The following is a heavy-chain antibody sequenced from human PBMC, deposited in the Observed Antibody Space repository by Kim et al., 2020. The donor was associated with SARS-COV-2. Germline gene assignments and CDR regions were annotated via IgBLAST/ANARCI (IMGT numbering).Heavy chain of an antibody. D-gene: IGHD1-1*01. Sequence: KFQGRVTMTRDTSTSTVYMELSSLRSEDTAVYYCAGGAATATGTLGYFDYWGQGALVTVSS. CDR3: AGGAATATGTLGYFDY. J-gene: IGHJ4*02. V-gene: IGHV1-46*01.